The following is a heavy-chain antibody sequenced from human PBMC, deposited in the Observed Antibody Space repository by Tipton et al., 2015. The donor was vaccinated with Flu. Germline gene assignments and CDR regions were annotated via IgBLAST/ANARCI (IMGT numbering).Heavy chain of an antibody. CDR3: ARRGYGDYAPIDY. J-gene: IGHJ4*02. Sequence: LRLSCTVSGGSISPGGYYWIWIRQHPGKGLEWIAYTSYSGSTFYNPPLKSRVTTSLDTSKNQFSLKVSSVTAADMAVYYCARRGYGDYAPIDYWGQGTLVTVSS. CDR2: TSYSGST. CDR1: GGSISPGGYY. D-gene: IGHD4-17*01. V-gene: IGHV4-31*03.